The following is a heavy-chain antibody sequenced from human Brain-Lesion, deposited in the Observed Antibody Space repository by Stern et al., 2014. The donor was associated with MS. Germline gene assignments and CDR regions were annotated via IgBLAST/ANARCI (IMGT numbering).Heavy chain of an antibody. CDR3: ATYYYDSTGYNDF. Sequence: VQLVESGAEVKKPGASVKVSCKASGYTFTGYYMHWVRQAPGQGLEWMGWINPKSGGTNYAQTFQGWVTMTRDTSINTAYMELSRLRSDYTAVYYCATYYYDSTGYNDFWGQGTLVTVSS. J-gene: IGHJ4*02. V-gene: IGHV1-2*04. CDR1: GYTFTGYY. CDR2: INPKSGGT. D-gene: IGHD3-22*01.